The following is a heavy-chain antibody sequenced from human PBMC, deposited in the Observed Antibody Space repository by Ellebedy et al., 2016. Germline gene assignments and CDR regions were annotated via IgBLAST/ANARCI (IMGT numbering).Heavy chain of an antibody. D-gene: IGHD3-9*01. CDR3: ARDLTASGTLDY. CDR2: IKPDGSVT. Sequence: GESLKISCVASGFTFSSYWIHWVRQAPGKGLEWVADIKPDGSVTYYVDYVRGRLTISRDNARSSVYLQLNSLRVEDTAVYHCARDLTASGTLDYWGRGTLVIVSS. J-gene: IGHJ4*02. CDR1: GFTFSSYW. V-gene: IGHV3-7*03.